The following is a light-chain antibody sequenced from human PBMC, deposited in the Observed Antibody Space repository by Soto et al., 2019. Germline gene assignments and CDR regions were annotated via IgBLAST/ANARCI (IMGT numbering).Light chain of an antibody. CDR1: SSDFGAYNY. CDR2: GVS. J-gene: IGLJ3*02. CDR3: SSYTGRSTPWV. V-gene: IGLV2-14*01. Sequence: QSALTQPASVSGSPGQSITISCTGTSSDFGAYNYVSWYQQHPGKAPKLMISGVSNRPSGVSNRFSGSKSGNTASLTISGLQADDEADYYCSSYTGRSTPWVFGGGTKLTVL.